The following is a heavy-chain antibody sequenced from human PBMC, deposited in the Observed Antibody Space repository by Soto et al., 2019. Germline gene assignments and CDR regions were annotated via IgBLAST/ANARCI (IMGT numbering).Heavy chain of an antibody. CDR1: GGTFSSYA. J-gene: IGHJ6*02. D-gene: IGHD3-22*01. V-gene: IGHV1-69*13. CDR2: IIPIFGTA. Sequence: ASVKVSCKASGGTFSSYAISWVRQAPGQGLEWMGGIIPIFGTANYAQKFQGRVTITADESTSTAYMELSSLRSEDTAVYYCARDGGYSTGYYYGMDVWGQGTTVTVSS. CDR3: ARDGGYSTGYYYGMDV.